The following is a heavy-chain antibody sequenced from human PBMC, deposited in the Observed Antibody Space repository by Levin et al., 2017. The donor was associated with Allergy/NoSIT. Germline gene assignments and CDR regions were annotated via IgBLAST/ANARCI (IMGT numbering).Heavy chain of an antibody. V-gene: IGHV5-10-1*01. Sequence: LGESLKISCRTSGYSFTNYWINWVRQMPGKGLEWVGTIDPSDSYTYYSPSFRGHVTISADNSISTVYLRWTSLRASDTAIYYCAQTPGVAVTPYWGQGTLVTVSS. D-gene: IGHD2-15*01. CDR3: AQTPGVAVTPY. J-gene: IGHJ4*02. CDR1: GYSFTNYW. CDR2: IDPSDSYT.